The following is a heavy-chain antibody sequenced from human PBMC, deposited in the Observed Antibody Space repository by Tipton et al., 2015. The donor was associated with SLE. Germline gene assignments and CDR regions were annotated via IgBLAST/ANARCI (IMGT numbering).Heavy chain of an antibody. D-gene: IGHD6-13*01. CDR1: GGSFSGYY. CDR2: INHSGST. J-gene: IGHJ4*02. CDR3: ARAVPIAPYYFDY. Sequence: TLSLTCAVYGGSFSGYYWSWIRQPPGKGLEWIGEINHSGSTNYNPSLKSRVTISVDTSKNQFSLKLSSVTAADTAVYYCARAVPIAPYYFDYWGQGTLVTVSS. V-gene: IGHV4-34*01.